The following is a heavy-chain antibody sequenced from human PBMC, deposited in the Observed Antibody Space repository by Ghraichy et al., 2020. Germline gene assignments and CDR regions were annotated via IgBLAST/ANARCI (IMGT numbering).Heavy chain of an antibody. Sequence: ASVKVSCKASGYTFNSYGISWVRQAPGQGLEWMGWISGYSRNTNYAQKFQGRVTMTTDTSTSTAYMELRSLRSDDTAVYYCARDAFDIWGQGTMVTVSS. CDR3: ARDAFDI. CDR2: ISGYSRNT. CDR1: GYTFNSYG. J-gene: IGHJ3*02. V-gene: IGHV1-18*04.